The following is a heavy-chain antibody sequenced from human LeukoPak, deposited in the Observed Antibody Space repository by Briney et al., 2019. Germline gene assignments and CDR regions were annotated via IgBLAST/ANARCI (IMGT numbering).Heavy chain of an antibody. CDR2: IIPIYKTT. D-gene: IGHD3-22*01. Sequence: SVKVSCKASGGTFSSYAISWVRQAPGQGLEWMGRIIPIYKTTNYAPKFQGRVTFRMDEYTTTASMELSSLRSEDTAVYYCARCPYNYYDYSGHHLPDYWGQGTLVTVSS. CDR3: ARCPYNYYDYSGHHLPDY. J-gene: IGHJ4*02. CDR1: GGTFSSYA. V-gene: IGHV1-69*05.